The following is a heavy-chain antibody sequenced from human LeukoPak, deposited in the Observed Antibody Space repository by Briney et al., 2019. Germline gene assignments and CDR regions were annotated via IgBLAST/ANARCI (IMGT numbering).Heavy chain of an antibody. Sequence: PSETLSLTCPVSGGSISSSSYYWGWIRQPPGKGLEWIGNIYHSGSTYYNPSLKSRVTISVDTSKNQFSLKLSSVTAADTAVYYCASSLTDYTSGWYFDYWGQGTLVTVSS. V-gene: IGHV4-39*01. D-gene: IGHD6-19*01. CDR3: ASSLTDYTSGWYFDY. CDR2: IYHSGST. CDR1: GGSISSSSYY. J-gene: IGHJ4*02.